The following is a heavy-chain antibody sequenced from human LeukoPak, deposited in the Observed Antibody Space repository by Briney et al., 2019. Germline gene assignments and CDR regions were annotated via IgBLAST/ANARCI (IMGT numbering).Heavy chain of an antibody. Sequence: GGSLRLSCAASGFTVSSNYMSWVRQAPGKGLEWVSVIYSGGSTYYADSVKGRFTISRDNSKNTLYLQMNSLRAEDTAVYYCARTRPSGSPDAFDIWGQGTMVTVSS. D-gene: IGHD1-26*01. CDR3: ARTRPSGSPDAFDI. CDR2: IYSGGST. CDR1: GFTVSSNY. J-gene: IGHJ3*02. V-gene: IGHV3-53*01.